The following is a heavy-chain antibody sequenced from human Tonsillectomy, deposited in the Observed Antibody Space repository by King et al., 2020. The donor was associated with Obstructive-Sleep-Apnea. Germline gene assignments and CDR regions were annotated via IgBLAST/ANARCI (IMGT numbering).Heavy chain of an antibody. CDR2: ISGSGGGT. Sequence: VQLVESGGGLVQPGGSLRLSCAASGFTFSSYAMSWARQAPGKGLEWVSGISGSGGGTYYADSVRGRFTISRDNSKNTLYLQMNGLRAEDTAVYYCAKDWAVAGTRYFDYWGQGTLVTVSS. V-gene: IGHV3-23*04. D-gene: IGHD6-19*01. CDR1: GFTFSSYA. CDR3: AKDWAVAGTRYFDY. J-gene: IGHJ4*02.